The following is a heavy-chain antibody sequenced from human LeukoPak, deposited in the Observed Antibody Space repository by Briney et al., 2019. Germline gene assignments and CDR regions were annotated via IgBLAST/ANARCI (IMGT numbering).Heavy chain of an antibody. J-gene: IGHJ4*02. CDR2: IYYSGST. CDR3: AGSGDYMDY. Sequence: SETLSLTCTVSGGSISSYYWSWIRQPPGKGLEWIGYIYYSGSTNYNPSLKSRVTISVDTSKNQFSLELSSVTAADTAVYYCAGSGDYMDYWGQGTLVTVSS. V-gene: IGHV4-59*08. CDR1: GGSISSYY. D-gene: IGHD3-10*01.